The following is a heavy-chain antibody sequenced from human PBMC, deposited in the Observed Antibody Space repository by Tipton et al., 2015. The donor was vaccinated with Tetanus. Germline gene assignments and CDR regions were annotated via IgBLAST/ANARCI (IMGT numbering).Heavy chain of an antibody. D-gene: IGHD6-19*01. J-gene: IGHJ4*02. Sequence: SLRLSCAASGFTFSSNAMCWVRQAPGKGLEWVSAISGPGGTSYYADSVKGRFTISRDSSKNTLYLQMNSLRAEDTAVYYCAKDGGTSGWYIHFDYWGQGTLVTVSS. CDR2: ISGPGGTS. V-gene: IGHV3-23*01. CDR3: AKDGGTSGWYIHFDY. CDR1: GFTFSSNA.